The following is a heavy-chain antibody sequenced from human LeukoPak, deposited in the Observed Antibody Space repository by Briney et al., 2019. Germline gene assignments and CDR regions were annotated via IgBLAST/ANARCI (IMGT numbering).Heavy chain of an antibody. CDR3: ARGGIAVAGNDWFDP. Sequence: ASVKVSCKASGGTFSSYAISWVRQAPGQGLEWMGGIIPIFGTANYAQKFQGRVTITADKSTSTAYMELSSLRSEDTAVYYCARGGIAVAGNDWFDPWGQGTLVTASS. J-gene: IGHJ5*02. V-gene: IGHV1-69*06. D-gene: IGHD6-19*01. CDR1: GGTFSSYA. CDR2: IIPIFGTA.